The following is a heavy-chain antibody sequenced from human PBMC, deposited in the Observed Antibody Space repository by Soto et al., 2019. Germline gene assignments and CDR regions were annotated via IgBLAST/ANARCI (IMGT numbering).Heavy chain of an antibody. D-gene: IGHD3-3*01. CDR2: IYPGDSDT. J-gene: IGHJ6*02. CDR3: ASQIRHYDSWSNTYYYYGLDV. Sequence: GESLKISCKGSESSFSTYWISWVCQLPGKGLEWMGIIYPGDSDTRYSPSFLGQVTISADKSISTAHLQWSSPKASDTAMYYCASQIRHYDSWSNTYYYYGLDVWGQGTTVTVSS. CDR1: ESSFSTYW. V-gene: IGHV5-51*01.